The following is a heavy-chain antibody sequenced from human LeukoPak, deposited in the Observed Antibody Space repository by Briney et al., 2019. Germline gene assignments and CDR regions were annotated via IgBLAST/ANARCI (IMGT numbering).Heavy chain of an antibody. J-gene: IGHJ4*02. CDR3: ARHVDSSGYYTTAVDY. Sequence: GGSLRLSCAASGFTFSSYGMHWVRQAPGKGLEWVAVISYDGSNKYYADSVKGRFTISRDNSKNTLYLQMNSLRAEDTAVYYCARHVDSSGYYTTAVDYWGQGTLVTVSS. V-gene: IGHV3-30*03. D-gene: IGHD3-22*01. CDR1: GFTFSSYG. CDR2: ISYDGSNK.